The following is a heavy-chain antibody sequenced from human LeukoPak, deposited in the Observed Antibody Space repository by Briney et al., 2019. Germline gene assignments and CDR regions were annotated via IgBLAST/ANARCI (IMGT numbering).Heavy chain of an antibody. V-gene: IGHV1-2*02. CDR1: GYTFTGYY. CDR2: INPNSGGT. J-gene: IGHJ5*02. Sequence: ASVKVSCKASGYTFTGYYMHWVRQAPGQGLEWMGWINPNSGGTNYAQKFQGRVTMTWDTSISTAYMELSSLRSDDTAVYYCTSDTYYYDSTGLGHWFDPWGQGTLVTVPS. D-gene: IGHD3-22*01. CDR3: TSDTYYYDSTGLGHWFDP.